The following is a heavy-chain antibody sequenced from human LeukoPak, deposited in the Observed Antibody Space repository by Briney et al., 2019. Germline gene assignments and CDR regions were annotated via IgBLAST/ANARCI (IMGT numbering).Heavy chain of an antibody. CDR3: ARKASLGENFAGDY. V-gene: IGHV3-33*08. CDR2: IWYDGSNK. CDR1: GFTFSSYG. Sequence: PGGSLRLSCAASGFTFSSYGMHWVRQAPGKGLEWVAVIWYDGSNKYYADSVKGRFTISRDNSKNTLYLQMNSLRAEDTAVYYCARKASLGENFAGDYWGQGTLVTVSS. D-gene: IGHD3-10*01. J-gene: IGHJ4*02.